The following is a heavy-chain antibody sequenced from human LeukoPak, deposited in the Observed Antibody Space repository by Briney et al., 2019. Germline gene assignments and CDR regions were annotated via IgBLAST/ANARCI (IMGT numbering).Heavy chain of an antibody. CDR3: ARDSADYGDYGNYMDV. V-gene: IGHV1-2*02. CDR2: INPNSGGT. Sequence: GASVKVSCKASGYTFSSYYMHWVRQAPGQGLEWMGWINPNSGGTNYAQKFQGRVTMTRDTSISTAYMELSRLRSDDTAVYYCARDSADYGDYGNYMDVWGKGTTVTVSS. D-gene: IGHD4-17*01. J-gene: IGHJ6*03. CDR1: GYTFSSYY.